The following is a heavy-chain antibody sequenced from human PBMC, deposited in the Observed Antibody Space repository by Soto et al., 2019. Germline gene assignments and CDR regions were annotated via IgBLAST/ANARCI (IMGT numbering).Heavy chain of an antibody. CDR1: GFTFSSYG. D-gene: IGHD3-3*01. V-gene: IGHV3-33*01. CDR2: IWYDGSNK. CDR3: ARVGYDCWGGYRTYYYYGMDV. Sequence: QVQLVESGGGVVQPGRSLRLSCAASGFTFSSYGMHWVRQAPGKGLEWVAVIWYDGSNKYYADSVKGRFTISRDNSKNTLYLQMNSLRAEDTAVYYCARVGYDCWGGYRTYYYYGMDVWGQGTTVTVSS. J-gene: IGHJ6*02.